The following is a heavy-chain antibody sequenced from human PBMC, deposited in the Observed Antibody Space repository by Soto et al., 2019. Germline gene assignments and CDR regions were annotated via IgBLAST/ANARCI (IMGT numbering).Heavy chain of an antibody. J-gene: IGHJ6*02. D-gene: IGHD1-26*01. CDR3: ARSAGTSGNFHYYGMDV. CDR2: INPNSGGT. CDR1: GYTFTGYY. V-gene: IGHV1-2*04. Sequence: ASVKVSCKASGYTFTGYYMHWVRQAPGQGLEWMGWINPNSGGTNYAQKFQGWVTMTRDTSISTAYMELSRLRSDDTAVYYCARSAGTSGNFHYYGMDVWGQGTTVTVSS.